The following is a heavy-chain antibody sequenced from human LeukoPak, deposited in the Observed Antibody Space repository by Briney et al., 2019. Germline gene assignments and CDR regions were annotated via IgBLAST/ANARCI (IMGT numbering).Heavy chain of an antibody. Sequence: PSETLSLTCAVSGGSISSSNWWSWVRRPPGKGLEWIGEIYHSGSTNYNPSLKSRVTISVDKSKNQFSLNLSSVTAADTAVYYCARSYSNYVHWYFDLWGRGALVTVSS. V-gene: IGHV4-4*02. J-gene: IGHJ2*01. CDR2: IYHSGST. D-gene: IGHD4-11*01. CDR1: GGSISSSNW. CDR3: ARSYSNYVHWYFDL.